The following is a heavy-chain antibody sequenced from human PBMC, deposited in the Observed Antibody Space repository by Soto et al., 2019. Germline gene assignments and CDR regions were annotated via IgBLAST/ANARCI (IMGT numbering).Heavy chain of an antibody. J-gene: IGHJ4*02. CDR1: GYSFTSYW. CDR2: IYPGDSDT. Sequence: EVQLVQSGAEVKKPGESLKISCKGSGYSFTSYWIGWVRQMPGKGLEWMGIIYPGDSDTRYSPSFQGQVTISADKSIRTAYLQWSSLKASDTAMYYCARLEGSPSRFLEWLLPPVAYWGQGTLVTVSS. D-gene: IGHD3-3*01. CDR3: ARLEGSPSRFLEWLLPPVAY. V-gene: IGHV5-51*03.